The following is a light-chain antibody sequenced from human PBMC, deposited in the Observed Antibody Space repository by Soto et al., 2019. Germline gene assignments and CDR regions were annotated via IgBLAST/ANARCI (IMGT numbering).Light chain of an antibody. CDR1: QSVSSSY. V-gene: IGKV3-20*01. CDR2: GAS. Sequence: EIVLTQSPGTLSLSPGERATLSCRASQSVSSSYLAWYQQTPGPAPRLLIYGASSRATGIPDRFSGSGSGKDFTLTISRLEPEDFAVYYCQQYGSSYTFGQGTKLEIK. CDR3: QQYGSSYT. J-gene: IGKJ2*01.